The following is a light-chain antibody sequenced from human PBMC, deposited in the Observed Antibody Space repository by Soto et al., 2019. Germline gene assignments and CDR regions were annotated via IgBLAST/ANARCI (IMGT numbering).Light chain of an antibody. CDR1: QSVSSN. V-gene: IGKV3-15*01. CDR3: QQYNNWQT. J-gene: IGKJ1*01. CDR2: GAS. Sequence: EIVMTQSPATLSVSPGERATLSCRASQSVSSNLAWYQQKHGQAPRFLIYGASTRATGIPARFSGSGSGTEFTLTISSLQSEDFAVYYCQQYNNWQTFGQGTKVEIK.